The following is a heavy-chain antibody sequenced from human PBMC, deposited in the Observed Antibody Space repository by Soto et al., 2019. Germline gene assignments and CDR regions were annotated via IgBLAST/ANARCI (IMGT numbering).Heavy chain of an antibody. Sequence: ASVKVSCKASGFTFTRYGISWVRQAPGQGLEWMGWISAYNGNTNYAQKLQGRVTMTTDTSTSTAYMELRSLRSDDTAVYYCARDPTHYSNYVFYYYYGMDVWGQGTTVTVSS. J-gene: IGHJ6*02. CDR1: GFTFTRYG. D-gene: IGHD4-4*01. V-gene: IGHV1-18*01. CDR2: ISAYNGNT. CDR3: ARDPTHYSNYVFYYYYGMDV.